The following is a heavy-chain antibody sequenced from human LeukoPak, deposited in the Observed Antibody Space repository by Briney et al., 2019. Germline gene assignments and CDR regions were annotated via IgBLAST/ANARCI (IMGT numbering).Heavy chain of an antibody. V-gene: IGHV4-61*02. CDR2: IYNSGST. Sequence: SQTLSLTCTVSGGSVSSGSYYWSWIRQPAGRGLEWIGRIYNSGSTNNNPSLKSRVTISVNTSKTQCSLKLSSVTAADTAVYYCAREGPPKGSGTPRWFGPWGEGTLVTVSS. CDR3: AREGPPKGSGTPRWFGP. J-gene: IGHJ5*02. D-gene: IGHD3-10*01. CDR1: GGSVSSGSYY.